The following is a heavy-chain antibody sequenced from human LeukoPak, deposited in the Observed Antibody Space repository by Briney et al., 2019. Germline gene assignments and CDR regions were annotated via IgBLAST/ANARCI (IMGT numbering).Heavy chain of an antibody. CDR2: IIPIFGTA. CDR1: GGTFSSYA. Sequence: SVKVSCKASGGTFSSYAISWVRQAPGQGLEWMGGIIPIFGTANYAQKFQGRVTITADESTSTAYMELSSLKSEDTAVYYCARGAVLRYFDWFLDYWGQGTLVTVSS. D-gene: IGHD3-9*01. CDR3: ARGAVLRYFDWFLDY. V-gene: IGHV1-69*13. J-gene: IGHJ4*02.